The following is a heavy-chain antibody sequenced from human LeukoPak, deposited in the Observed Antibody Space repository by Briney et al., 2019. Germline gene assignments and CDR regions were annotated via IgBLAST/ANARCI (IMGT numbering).Heavy chain of an antibody. Sequence: SGGSLRLSCAASGFTFSSYWMSWVRQAPGKGLEWVANIKQDGSEKYYVDSVKGRFTISRDNAKNSLYLQMNSLRAEDTAVYYCAREDRWGIAAAGTCFDYWGQGTLVTVSS. V-gene: IGHV3-7*01. CDR1: GFTFSSYW. CDR3: AREDRWGIAAAGTCFDY. J-gene: IGHJ4*02. CDR2: IKQDGSEK. D-gene: IGHD6-13*01.